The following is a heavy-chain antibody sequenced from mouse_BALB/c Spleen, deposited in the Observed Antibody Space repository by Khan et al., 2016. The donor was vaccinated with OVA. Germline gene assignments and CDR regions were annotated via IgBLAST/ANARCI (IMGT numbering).Heavy chain of an antibody. J-gene: IGHJ2*01. V-gene: IGHV3-2*02. CDR2: ISNSGST. Sequence: EVQLQESGPGLVKPSQSLSLTCTVTGYSITSGYGWNWIRQLPGNKLEWMGYISNSGSTNYNPSLKSRISFTRDTSKNQSFLQLNYVTTEDAATYYCSRTARIKYWGQGTTLTVSS. D-gene: IGHD1-2*01. CDR1: GYSITSGYG. CDR3: SRTARIKY.